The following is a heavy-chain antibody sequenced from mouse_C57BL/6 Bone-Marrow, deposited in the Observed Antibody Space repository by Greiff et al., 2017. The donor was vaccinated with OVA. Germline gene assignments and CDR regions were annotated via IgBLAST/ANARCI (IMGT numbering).Heavy chain of an antibody. J-gene: IGHJ4*01. CDR3: ARQYAMDY. Sequence: EVMLVESGGGLVKPGGSLKLSCAASGFTFSDYGMHWVRQAPEKGLYWVAYISIGSSTIYYADTVKSRFTISRDNDKNTLFLQMTSMRSEDTAMYYCARQYAMDYWGQGTSVTVSS. CDR2: ISIGSSTI. V-gene: IGHV5-17*01. CDR1: GFTFSDYG.